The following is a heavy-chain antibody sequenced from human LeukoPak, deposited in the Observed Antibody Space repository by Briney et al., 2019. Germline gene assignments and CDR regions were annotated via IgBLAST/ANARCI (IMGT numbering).Heavy chain of an antibody. D-gene: IGHD6-19*01. J-gene: IGHJ4*02. Sequence: ASVKVSCTASGYTFTSYGMNWVRQAPGQGLEWMGWINTNTGNPTYAQGFTGRFVFSLDTSVSTAYLQISSLKAEDTAVYYCARIPDSGWYQIFDYWGQGTLVTVSS. CDR1: GYTFTSYG. CDR2: INTNTGNP. CDR3: ARIPDSGWYQIFDY. V-gene: IGHV7-4-1*02.